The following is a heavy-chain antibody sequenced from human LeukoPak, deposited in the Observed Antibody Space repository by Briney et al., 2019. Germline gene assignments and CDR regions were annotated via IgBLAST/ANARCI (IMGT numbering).Heavy chain of an antibody. CDR3: ARVQRSSWAPAGY. J-gene: IGHJ4*02. CDR1: GFTFSSYA. V-gene: IGHV3-21*01. Sequence: GGSLRLSCAASGFTFSSYAMSWVCQAPGKGLEWVSSISSSSSYIYYADSVRGRFTISRDNAKNSLYLQMNSLRAEDTAVYYCARVQRSSWAPAGYWGQGTLVTVSS. CDR2: ISSSSSYI. D-gene: IGHD6-13*01.